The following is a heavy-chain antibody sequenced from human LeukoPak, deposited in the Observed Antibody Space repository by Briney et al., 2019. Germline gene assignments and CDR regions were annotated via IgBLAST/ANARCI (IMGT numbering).Heavy chain of an antibody. J-gene: IGHJ5*02. CDR3: ARGLHIVVVVAATGVGWFDP. CDR1: GGSFSGYY. Sequence: PSETLSLTCAVYGGSFSGYYWSWIRQPPGKGLEWIGEINHSGSTNYNPSLKSRATISVDTSKNQFSLKLSSVTAADTAVYYCARGLHIVVVVAATGVGWFDPWGQGTLDTVSS. D-gene: IGHD2-15*01. CDR2: INHSGST. V-gene: IGHV4-34*01.